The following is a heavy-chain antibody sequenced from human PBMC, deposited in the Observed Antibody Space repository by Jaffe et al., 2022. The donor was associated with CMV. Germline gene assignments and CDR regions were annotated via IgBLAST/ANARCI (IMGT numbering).Heavy chain of an antibody. CDR2: IYYSGST. D-gene: IGHD3-10*01. V-gene: IGHV4-39*01. CDR3: ARHRTAGGSGSYYNAGLFDY. J-gene: IGHJ4*02. CDR1: GGSISSSSYY. Sequence: QLQLQESGPGLVKPSETLSLTCTVSGGSISSSSYYWGWIRQPPGKGLEWIGSIYYSGSTYYNPSLKSRVTISVDTSKNQFSLKLSSVTAADTAVYYCARHRTAGGSGSYYNAGLFDYWGQGTLVTVSS.